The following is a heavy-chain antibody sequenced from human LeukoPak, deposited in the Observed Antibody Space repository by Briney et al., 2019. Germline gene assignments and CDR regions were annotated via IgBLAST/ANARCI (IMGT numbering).Heavy chain of an antibody. CDR1: GYSISSGYY. Sequence: SETLSLTCAVSGYSISSGYYWGWIQQPPGKGLEWIGSISQGGSTYYNPSLKGRVIISLDTSKNQFSLKLSSVTATDTAVYYCARVDGWGVVGTTGRFDYWGQGTLVTVSS. CDR2: ISQGGST. CDR3: ARVDGWGVVGTTGRFDY. V-gene: IGHV4-38-2*01. D-gene: IGHD3-10*01. J-gene: IGHJ4*02.